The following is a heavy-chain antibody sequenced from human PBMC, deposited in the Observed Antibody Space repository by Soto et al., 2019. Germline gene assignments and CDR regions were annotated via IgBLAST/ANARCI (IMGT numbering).Heavy chain of an antibody. D-gene: IGHD5-12*01. CDR3: ARETAGYTSTSAFDY. CDR1: GFTFSVYS. V-gene: IGHV3-21*01. CDR2: ISSSSTYI. Sequence: EVQLVESGGGLVKPGGSLRLSCAASGFTFSVYSMNWVRQAPGKGLEWVSSISSSSTYIYHADSLEGRFTISRDNAKSSLYLQINSLRADDTAVYYCARETAGYTSTSAFDYWGQGALVTVSS. J-gene: IGHJ4*02.